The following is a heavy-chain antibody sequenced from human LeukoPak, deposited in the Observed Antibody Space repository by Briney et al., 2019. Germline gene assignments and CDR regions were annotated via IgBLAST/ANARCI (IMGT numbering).Heavy chain of an antibody. CDR1: GGTFSSYA. CDR2: IIPILGIA. J-gene: IGHJ6*02. D-gene: IGHD3-3*01. V-gene: IGHV1-69*04. CDR3: ARDDFWSGNAYYGMDV. Sequence: PSVKVSCKASGGTFSSYAISWVRQAPGQGLEWMGRIIPILGIANYAQKFQGRVTITADKSTSTAYMELSSLRSEDTAVYYCARDDFWSGNAYYGMDVWGQGTTVTVSS.